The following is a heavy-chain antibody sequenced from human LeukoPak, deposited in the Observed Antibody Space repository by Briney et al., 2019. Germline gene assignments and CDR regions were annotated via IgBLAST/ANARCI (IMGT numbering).Heavy chain of an antibody. CDR2: IKQDGSEQ. Sequence: AGSLRLSCAASGFTFSNYWMNWVRQAPGKGLEWVANIKQDGSEQYYVDSVKGRFTISRDNAKNSLYLQMNSLRAEDTAVYYCAREELDVLRFSEWGSEDWFDPWGQGTLVTVSS. CDR1: GFTFSNYW. CDR3: AREELDVLRFSEWGSEDWFDP. D-gene: IGHD3-3*01. J-gene: IGHJ5*02. V-gene: IGHV3-7*01.